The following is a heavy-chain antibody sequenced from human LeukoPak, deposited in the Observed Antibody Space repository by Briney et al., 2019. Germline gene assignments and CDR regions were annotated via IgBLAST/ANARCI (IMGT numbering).Heavy chain of an antibody. CDR2: IWYDGSNK. CDR3: ARDNPTTGYSYGPPDGMDV. V-gene: IGHV3-33*01. D-gene: IGHD5-18*01. J-gene: IGHJ6*02. Sequence: GGSLRLSCAASGFTFSSYGMHWVRQAPGKGLEWVAVIWYDGSNKYYADSVKGRFTISRDNSKNTLYLQMNSLRAEDTAVYYCARDNPTTGYSYGPPDGMDVWGQGTTVTVSS. CDR1: GFTFSSYG.